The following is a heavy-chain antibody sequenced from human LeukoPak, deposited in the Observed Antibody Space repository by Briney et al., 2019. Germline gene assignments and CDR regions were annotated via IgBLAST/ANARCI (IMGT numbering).Heavy chain of an antibody. V-gene: IGHV4-4*07. CDR1: GGSISSYY. D-gene: IGHD3-22*01. J-gene: IGHJ3*02. Sequence: SETLSLTCTVSGGSISSYYWSWIRQPAGKGLEWIGRIYTSGSTNYNPSLKSRVTISVDTSKNPFSLKLTSVTAADTAVYYCARDNSANYYDSSGHLLGDAFDIWGQGTMVTVSS. CDR3: ARDNSANYYDSSGHLLGDAFDI. CDR2: IYTSGST.